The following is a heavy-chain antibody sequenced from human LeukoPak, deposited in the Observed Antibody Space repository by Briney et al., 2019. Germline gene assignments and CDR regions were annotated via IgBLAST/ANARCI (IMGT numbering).Heavy chain of an antibody. V-gene: IGHV3-23*01. D-gene: IGHD2/OR15-2a*01. CDR1: GFTFSSYA. CDR3: ARSTSFFDAFDI. J-gene: IGHJ3*02. Sequence: PGGSLRLSCAASGFTFSSYAMSWVRQAPGKGLEWVSGISPGGGPTYYADSVKGRFTISRDNAKNSLYLQMNSLRAEDTAVYFCARSTSFFDAFDIWGQGTMVTVSS. CDR2: ISPGGGPT.